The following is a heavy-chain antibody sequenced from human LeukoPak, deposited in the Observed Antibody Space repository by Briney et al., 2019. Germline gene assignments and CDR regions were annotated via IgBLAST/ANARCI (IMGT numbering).Heavy chain of an antibody. CDR1: GFTFSSYW. D-gene: IGHD3-22*01. V-gene: IGHV3-48*04. CDR2: ISSSGSTI. Sequence: PGGSLRLSCAASGFTFSSYWMNWVRQAPGKGLEWVSYISSSGSTIYYADSVKGRFTISRDNAKNSLYLQMNSLRAEDTAVYYCAREILDSSGYYLPGWFDPWGQGTLVTVSS. CDR3: AREILDSSGYYLPGWFDP. J-gene: IGHJ5*02.